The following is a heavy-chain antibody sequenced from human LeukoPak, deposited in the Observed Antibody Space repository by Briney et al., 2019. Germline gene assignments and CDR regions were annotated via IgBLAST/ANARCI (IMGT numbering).Heavy chain of an antibody. J-gene: IGHJ6*03. CDR3: ARGGYCSGGSCGVIYYYMDV. D-gene: IGHD2-15*01. V-gene: IGHV1-69*13. Sequence: SVKVSCKASGGTFSSYAISWVRQAPGQGLEWMGGIIPIFCTANYAQKFQGRVTITADESTSTAYTELSSLRSEDTAVYYCARGGYCSGGSCGVIYYYMDVWGKGTTVTVSS. CDR1: GGTFSSYA. CDR2: IIPIFCTA.